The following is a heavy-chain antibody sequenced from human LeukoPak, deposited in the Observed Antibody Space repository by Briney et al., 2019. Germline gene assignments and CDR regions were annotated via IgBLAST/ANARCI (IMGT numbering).Heavy chain of an antibody. CDR3: AKAGSGYSVYYFDY. V-gene: IGHV3-43D*04. CDR1: GFTFDDYA. CDR2: ISWDGGGT. J-gene: IGHJ4*02. D-gene: IGHD3-22*01. Sequence: GGFLRLSCAASGFTFDDYAMHWVRQAPGKGLEWVSLISWDGGGTYYADSVKGRFTISRDNSKNSLYLQMNGLRAEDTALYYCAKAGSGYSVYYFDYWGQGTLVTVSS.